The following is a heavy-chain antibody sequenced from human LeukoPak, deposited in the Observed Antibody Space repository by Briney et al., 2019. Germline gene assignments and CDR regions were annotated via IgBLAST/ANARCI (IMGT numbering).Heavy chain of an antibody. V-gene: IGHV3-7*01. D-gene: IGHD2-2*01. CDR1: RFTFSNYW. CDR3: ARDSKSVPSSTSCSFFDY. Sequence: GGSLRLSCAASRFTFSNYWMSWVRQAPGKGLEWVANINQDGSERYYVDSVKGRFTISRDNTKNSLYLQMNSLRAEDTAIYYCARDSKSVPSSTSCSFFDYWGQGTLVTVSS. CDR2: INQDGSER. J-gene: IGHJ4*02.